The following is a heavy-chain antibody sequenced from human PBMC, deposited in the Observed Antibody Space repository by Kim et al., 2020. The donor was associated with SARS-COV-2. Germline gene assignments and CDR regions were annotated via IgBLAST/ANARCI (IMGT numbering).Heavy chain of an antibody. CDR3: ARGLMGGPIDF. Sequence: GGSLRLSCAVSGFTFNNYAMSWVRQAPGKGLEWVSAIRRNGDSTCYADSVKGRFTISRDNAKNSLYLQMNSLRAEDTALYYCARGLMGGPIDFWGQGILGTVSS. J-gene: IGHJ4*02. CDR2: IRRNGDST. CDR1: GFTFNNYA. V-gene: IGHV3-20*04. D-gene: IGHD2-8*01.